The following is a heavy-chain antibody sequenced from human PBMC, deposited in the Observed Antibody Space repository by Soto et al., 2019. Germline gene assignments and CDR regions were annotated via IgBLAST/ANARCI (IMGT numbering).Heavy chain of an antibody. CDR3: ARDLSPYYDSSGSAFDI. CDR2: INPNSGGT. J-gene: IGHJ3*02. V-gene: IGHV1-2*04. Sequence: QVQLVQSGAEVKKPGASVKVSCKASGYTFTGYYMRWVRRAPGQGLEWMGWINPNSGGTNYAQKFQGWVTMTRDTSISTAYMELSRLRSDDTAVYYCARDLSPYYDSSGSAFDIWGQGTMVTVSS. CDR1: GYTFTGYY. D-gene: IGHD3-22*01.